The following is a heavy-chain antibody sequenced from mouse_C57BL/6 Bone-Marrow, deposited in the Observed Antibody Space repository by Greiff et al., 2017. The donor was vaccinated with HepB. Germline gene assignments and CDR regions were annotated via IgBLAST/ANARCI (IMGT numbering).Heavy chain of an antibody. J-gene: IGHJ1*03. D-gene: IGHD1-1*01. CDR1: GYTFTSYW. CDR3: ANHYYGSSLYYWYFDV. Sequence: QVHVKQPGAELVKPGASVKMSCKASGYTFTSYWITWVKQRPGQGLEWIGDIYPGSGSTNYNEKFKSKATLTVDTSSSTAYMQLSSLTSEDSAFYYCANHYYGSSLYYWYFDVWGTGTTVTVSS. V-gene: IGHV1-55*01. CDR2: IYPGSGST.